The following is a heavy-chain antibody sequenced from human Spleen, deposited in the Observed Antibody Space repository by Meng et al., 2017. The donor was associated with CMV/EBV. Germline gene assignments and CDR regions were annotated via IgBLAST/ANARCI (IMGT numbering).Heavy chain of an antibody. D-gene: IGHD2-2*01. CDR3: ARGVYNVVPPAWRAFDI. Sequence: SETLSLTCSVSGGSISSYYWSWIRQPPGKGLEWIGNINDSGNTNYKPSLKSRVTISVDASKNQFSLKLSSVTAADTAVYYCARGVYNVVPPAWRAFDIWGQGTMVTVSS. V-gene: IGHV4-59*01. J-gene: IGHJ3*02. CDR1: GGSISSYY. CDR2: INDSGNT.